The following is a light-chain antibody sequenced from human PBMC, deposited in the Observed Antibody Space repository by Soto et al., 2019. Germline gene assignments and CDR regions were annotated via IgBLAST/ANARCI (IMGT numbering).Light chain of an antibody. Sequence: QSALTQPASMSGSPGQSITISCTGTSSDVGGYNYVSRYQHHSGTAPKLIIYQISHRPSGVSNRFSGSKSGNTASLTISGLQAEDEADYYCSSYISTNTLPYVFGTGTKVTVL. CDR1: SSDVGGYNY. J-gene: IGLJ1*01. CDR3: SSYISTNTLPYV. CDR2: QIS. V-gene: IGLV2-14*01.